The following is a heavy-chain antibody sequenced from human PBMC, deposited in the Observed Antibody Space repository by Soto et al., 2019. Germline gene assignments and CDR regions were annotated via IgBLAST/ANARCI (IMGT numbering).Heavy chain of an antibody. CDR3: AREGSGYDYPPYGMEV. J-gene: IGHJ6*04. CDR2: IIPIFGTA. Sequence: ASVKVSCKASGGTFSSYAISWVRQAPGQGLEWMGGIIPIFGTANYAQKFQGRVTITADESTSTAYMELSSLRSEDTAVYYCAREGSGYDYPPYGMEVWGKGTTATVSS. CDR1: GGTFSSYA. V-gene: IGHV1-69*13. D-gene: IGHD5-12*01.